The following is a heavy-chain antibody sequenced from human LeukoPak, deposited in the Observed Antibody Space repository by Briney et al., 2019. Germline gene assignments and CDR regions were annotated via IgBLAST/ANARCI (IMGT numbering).Heavy chain of an antibody. D-gene: IGHD2-21*01. CDR1: GFSVSNNH. CDR2: LFSGGST. CDR3: TRDPVTYCGGDC. Sequence: GGSLRLSCAVSGFSVSNNHMSWVRQAPGKGLEWLSVLFSGGSTNYADSVKGRFTISRDQSKNTLFLQMNNLRVEDTAVYFCTRDPVTYCGGDCWGQGTLVTVSS. J-gene: IGHJ4*02. V-gene: IGHV3-53*01.